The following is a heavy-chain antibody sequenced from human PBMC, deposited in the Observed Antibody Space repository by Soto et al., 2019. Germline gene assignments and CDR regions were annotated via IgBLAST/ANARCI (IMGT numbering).Heavy chain of an antibody. Sequence: GGSLRLSCVGSGFTFSSHAMTWVRQAPGKGLGWVSSISAGGRTYYADSVKGRFTISRDDSKNTLYLQMNTLRAEDTAMYHCTKEGYSGSGSYYDSWGQGTXVTVSS. D-gene: IGHD3-10*01. CDR2: ISAGGRT. CDR3: TKEGYSGSGSYYDS. CDR1: GFTFSSHA. J-gene: IGHJ4*02. V-gene: IGHV3-23*01.